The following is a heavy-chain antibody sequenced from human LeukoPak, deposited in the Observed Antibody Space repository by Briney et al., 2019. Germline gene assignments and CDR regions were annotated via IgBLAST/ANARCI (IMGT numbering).Heavy chain of an antibody. D-gene: IGHD3-10*01. Sequence: SETLSLTCTVSGGSISSGGYYWSWIRQHPGKGLEWIGYIYYSGSTYYNPSLKSRVTIPVDTSKNQFSLKLSSVTAADTAVYYCARGGSGSYSYWFDPWGQGTLVTVSS. V-gene: IGHV4-31*03. CDR2: IYYSGST. CDR3: ARGGSGSYSYWFDP. CDR1: GGSISSGGYY. J-gene: IGHJ5*02.